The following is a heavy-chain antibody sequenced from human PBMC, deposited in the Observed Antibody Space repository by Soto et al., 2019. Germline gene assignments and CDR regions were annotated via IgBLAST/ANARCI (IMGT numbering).Heavy chain of an antibody. CDR1: GFTFSSYA. CDR2: ISGSGGST. V-gene: IGHV3-23*01. D-gene: IGHD2-2*01. J-gene: IGHJ6*03. Sequence: GGSLRLSCAASGFTFSSYAMSWVRQAPGKGLEWVSAISGSGGSTYYADSVKGRFTISRDNSKNTLYLQMNSLRAEDTAVYYCAKWTVPAAIYLNYYYMDVWSKGTTVTVSS. CDR3: AKWTVPAAIYLNYYYMDV.